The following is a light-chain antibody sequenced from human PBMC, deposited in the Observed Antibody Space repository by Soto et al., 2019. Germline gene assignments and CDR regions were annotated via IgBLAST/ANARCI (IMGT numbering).Light chain of an antibody. CDR3: SSYTTSRTPHVA. V-gene: IGLV2-14*01. Sequence: QSALTQPASVSGSPGQSITISCTGTSNDIGTYNFVSWYQQHPGTAPKLIISEVTNRPSGVSDRFSGSKSGNTASLTISGLQADDEAHYYCSSYTTSRTPHVAFGGGTKLTVL. CDR1: SNDIGTYNF. CDR2: EVT. J-gene: IGLJ2*01.